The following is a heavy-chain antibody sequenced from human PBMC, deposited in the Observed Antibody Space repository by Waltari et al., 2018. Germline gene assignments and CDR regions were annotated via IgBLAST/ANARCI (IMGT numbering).Heavy chain of an antibody. CDR1: GYTLTESS. V-gene: IGHV1-24*01. J-gene: IGHJ3*01. CDR2: FEHEDTET. D-gene: IGHD3-10*01. Sequence: QVQLVQSGAEVKKPGASVKVSCKVTGYTLTESSIHWVRQAPGKGLEGMGGFEHEDTETIYVQKFKGRVTMTEDTSADTAYMKLSSLRSEDTAVYYCTTLRLSTFYASGKAFDVWGQGTMVTVSS. CDR3: TTLRLSTFYASGKAFDV.